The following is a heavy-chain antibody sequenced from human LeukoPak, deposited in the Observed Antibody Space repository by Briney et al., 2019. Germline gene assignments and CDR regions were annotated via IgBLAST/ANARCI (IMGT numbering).Heavy chain of an antibody. CDR2: IRYDGSTK. CDR3: AKDYNNGFDY. Sequence: GGSLRLSCAASGFSFSGYGMHWVRQARGKGLEWVTFIRYDGSTKSYADSVKGRFTIARDNSKNTLYLQMNSLRAEDTAVYFCAKDYNNGFDYWGQGALVTVSS. D-gene: IGHD1-14*01. V-gene: IGHV3-30*02. J-gene: IGHJ4*02. CDR1: GFSFSGYG.